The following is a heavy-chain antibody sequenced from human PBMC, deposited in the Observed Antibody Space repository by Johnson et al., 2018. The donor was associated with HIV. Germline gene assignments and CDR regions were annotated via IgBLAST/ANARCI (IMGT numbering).Heavy chain of an antibody. J-gene: IGHJ3*01. V-gene: IGHV3-30*02. CDR2: IRYDGTNK. CDR3: AKDSVTTVYGD. Sequence: QVKLVESGGGVVQPGGSLRLSCAASGFTFSSYGMHWVRQAPGKGLEWVAFIRYDGTNKYYADSVKGRFTISRDNSKNTLYLQMNSLRAEDTAVYYCAKDSVTTVYGDWGQGTMVTVSS. D-gene: IGHD4-11*01. CDR1: GFTFSSYG.